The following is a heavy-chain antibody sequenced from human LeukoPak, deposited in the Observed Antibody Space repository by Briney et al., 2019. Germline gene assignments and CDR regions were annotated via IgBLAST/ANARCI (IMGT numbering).Heavy chain of an antibody. J-gene: IGHJ6*02. CDR3: ARLTRLVPVGTTYYHSLDV. V-gene: IGHV4-59*08. CDR1: GGSITGGYY. D-gene: IGHD2-2*01. CDR2: IHYTGVI. Sequence: PSETLSLTCTVSGGSITGGYYWSWLRQPPGKGLEWIGHIHYTGVINYDPSLESRVSMLVDTSKNQFSLKETSVTAADTAVYYCARLTRLVPVGTTYYHSLDVWGQGSTVTVPS.